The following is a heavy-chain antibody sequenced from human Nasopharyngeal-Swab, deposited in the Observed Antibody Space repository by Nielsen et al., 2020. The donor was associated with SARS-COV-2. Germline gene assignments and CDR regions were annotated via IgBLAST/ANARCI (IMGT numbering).Heavy chain of an antibody. CDR2: ISSTIRYI. CDR3: ARSLGAEVLAVEHY. J-gene: IGHJ4*02. D-gene: IGHD3-10*01. V-gene: IGHV3-21*01. CDR1: GCLSSDYT. Sequence: GESLKISCAASGCLSSDYTINWVRQPPGKGLERVLSISSTIRYIFYGDSVRGRFTISRDNAEKSVFLQMDRLRVEDTAVYYCARSLGAEVLAVEHYWGQGTPVTVSS.